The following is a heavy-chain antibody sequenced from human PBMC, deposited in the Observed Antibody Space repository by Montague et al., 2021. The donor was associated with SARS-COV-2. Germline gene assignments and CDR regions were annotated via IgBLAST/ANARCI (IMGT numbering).Heavy chain of an antibody. Sequence: SETLSLTCGVSGASVTSTNWWSWVRQPTGKGLEWIGEIYHTGNTNYSPSLKNRVSISLDKSMNQLSLRLNSVTAADTAVYYCARGGRRDIVLVVYDQWYGLDVWGQGTTVTVPS. CDR2: IYHTGNT. D-gene: IGHD2-8*02. J-gene: IGHJ6*02. CDR3: ARGGRRDIVLVVYDQWYGLDV. V-gene: IGHV4-4*02. CDR1: GASVTSTNW.